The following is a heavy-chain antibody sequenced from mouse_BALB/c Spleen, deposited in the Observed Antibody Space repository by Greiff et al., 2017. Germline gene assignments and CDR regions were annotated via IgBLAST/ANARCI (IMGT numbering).Heavy chain of an antibody. CDR2: IWSGGST. D-gene: IGHD2-1*01. CDR3: ASLYGNYPYYYAMDY. Sequence: VKLVESGPGLVQPSQSLSITCTVSGFSLTSYGVHWVRQSPGKGLEWLGVIWSGGSTDYNAAFISRLSISKDNSKSQVFFKMNSLQANDTAIYYCASLYGNYPYYYAMDYWGQGTSVTVSS. CDR1: GFSLTSYG. V-gene: IGHV2-2*02. J-gene: IGHJ4*01.